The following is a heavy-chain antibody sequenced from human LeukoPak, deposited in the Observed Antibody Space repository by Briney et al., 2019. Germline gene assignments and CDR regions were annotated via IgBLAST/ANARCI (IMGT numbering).Heavy chain of an antibody. CDR1: GGSLSGYY. Sequence: PSETLSLTCAVYGGSLSGYYWSWIRQPPGKGLEWIGEINHTGSTNYNPSLKSRVTISVDTSKNQFSLKLSSVTAADTAVYYCARLDGSGNYYNEGDYWGQGTLVTVSS. CDR2: INHTGST. D-gene: IGHD3-10*01. J-gene: IGHJ4*02. V-gene: IGHV4-34*01. CDR3: ARLDGSGNYYNEGDY.